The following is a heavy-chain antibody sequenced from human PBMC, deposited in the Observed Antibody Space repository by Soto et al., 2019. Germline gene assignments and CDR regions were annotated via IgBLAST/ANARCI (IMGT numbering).Heavy chain of an antibody. CDR2: IKQDGSEK. J-gene: IGHJ4*02. D-gene: IGHD3-3*01. CDR1: GFTFSSYW. Sequence: GGSLRLSCAASGFTFSSYWMSWVRQALGKGLEWVANIKQDGSEKYYVDSVKGRFTISRDNAKNSLYLQMNSLRAEDTAVYYCARDGLRFLEWLLYFDYWGQGTLVTVSS. CDR3: ARDGLRFLEWLLYFDY. V-gene: IGHV3-7*01.